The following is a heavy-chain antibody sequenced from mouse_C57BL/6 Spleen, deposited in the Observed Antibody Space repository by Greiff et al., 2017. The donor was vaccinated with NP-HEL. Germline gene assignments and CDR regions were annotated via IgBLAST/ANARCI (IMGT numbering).Heavy chain of an antibody. CDR1: GYTFTDYY. CDR2: INPYNGGT. CDR3: ARGYGYDGAWFAY. D-gene: IGHD2-2*01. Sequence: VQLQQSGPVLVKPGASVKMSCKASGYTFTDYYMNWVKQSHGKSLEWIGVINPYNGGTSYNQKFKGKATLTVDKSSSTAYMELNSLTSEDSAVYYCARGYGYDGAWFAYWGQGTLVTVSA. J-gene: IGHJ3*01. V-gene: IGHV1-19*01.